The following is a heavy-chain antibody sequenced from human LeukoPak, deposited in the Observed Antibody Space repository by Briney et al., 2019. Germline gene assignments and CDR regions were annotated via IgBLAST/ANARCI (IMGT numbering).Heavy chain of an antibody. V-gene: IGHV7-4-1*02. CDR1: GYTFTSYA. Sequence: GASVKVSCKASGYTFTSYAMNWVRQAPGHGLEWMGWINTNTGNPTYAQGFTGRFVFSLDTSVSTAYLQISSLKAEDTAVYYCARDGAAMVRYYGMGVWGQGTTVTVSS. CDR3: ARDGAAMVRYYGMGV. D-gene: IGHD3-10*01. CDR2: INTNTGNP. J-gene: IGHJ6*02.